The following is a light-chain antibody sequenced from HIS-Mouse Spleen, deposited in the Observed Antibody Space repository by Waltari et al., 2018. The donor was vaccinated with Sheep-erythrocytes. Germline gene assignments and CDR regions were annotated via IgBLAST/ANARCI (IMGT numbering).Light chain of an antibody. Sequence: SYELTQPPSVSVSPGQTASITCSGDKLGDKYACWYQQKPGQSPVLVIYKDSKWPSGIPARFSGSNCGNTATLTISCNQDMDEADYYCQAWDSSTVVFGGGTKLTVL. CDR2: KDS. V-gene: IGLV3-1*01. J-gene: IGLJ2*01. CDR1: KLGDKY. CDR3: QAWDSSTVV.